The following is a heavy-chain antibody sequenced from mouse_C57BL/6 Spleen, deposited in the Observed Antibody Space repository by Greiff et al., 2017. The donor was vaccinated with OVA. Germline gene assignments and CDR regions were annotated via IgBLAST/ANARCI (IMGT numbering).Heavy chain of an antibody. D-gene: IGHD2-1*01. CDR2: INYDGSST. CDR1: GFTFSDYY. CDR3: ARDGIYYGPPYWYFDV. V-gene: IGHV5-16*01. Sequence: EVKLVESEGGLVQPGSSMKLSCTASGFTFSDYYMAWVRQVPEKGLEWVANINYDGSSTYYLDSLKSRFIISRDNAKNILYLQMSSLKSEDTATYYCARDGIYYGPPYWYFDVWGTGTTVTVSS. J-gene: IGHJ1*03.